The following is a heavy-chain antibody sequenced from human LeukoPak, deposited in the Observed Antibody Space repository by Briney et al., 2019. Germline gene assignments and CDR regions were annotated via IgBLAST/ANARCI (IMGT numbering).Heavy chain of an antibody. CDR1: GFTFDDYA. J-gene: IGHJ5*02. CDR3: VKEAIFGAVIRWLDP. D-gene: IGHD3-3*01. Sequence: GGSLRLSCAASGFTFDDYAMHWVRHAPGKGLEWVSLISGDGGSTYYADSVKGRFTISRDNSKNSVYLQMNSLRTEDAALYYCVKEAIFGAVIRWLDPWGQGTLVTVSS. CDR2: ISGDGGST. V-gene: IGHV3-43*02.